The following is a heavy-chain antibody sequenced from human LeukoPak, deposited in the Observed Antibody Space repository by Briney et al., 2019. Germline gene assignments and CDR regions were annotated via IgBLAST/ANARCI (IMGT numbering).Heavy chain of an antibody. V-gene: IGHV3-33*06. CDR1: GFTFSSYG. CDR2: IWYDGSNK. J-gene: IGHJ3*01. CDR3: VKGQFSGNGVYDPFDE. D-gene: IGHD2-8*01. Sequence: GGSLRLSCAASGFTFSSYGMHWVRQAPGKGLEWVAVIWYDGSNKYYADSVKGRFTFSRDDSKNTVYLQMNNLKTEDTAVYYCVKGQFSGNGVYDPFDEWGQGTMVTVSS.